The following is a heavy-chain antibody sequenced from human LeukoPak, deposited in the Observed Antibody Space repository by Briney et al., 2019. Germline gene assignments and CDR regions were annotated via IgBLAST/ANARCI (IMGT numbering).Heavy chain of an antibody. D-gene: IGHD5-18*01. Sequence: GGSLRLSCAASGFTFSSYSMNWVRQAPGKGLEWVSSISSSSSYIYYAHSVKGRFTISRDNAKNSLYLHMNSLRAEDTAVYYCASQRGYSYGCDYWGQGTLVTVSS. CDR2: ISSSSSYI. CDR1: GFTFSSYS. J-gene: IGHJ4*02. CDR3: ASQRGYSYGCDY. V-gene: IGHV3-21*03.